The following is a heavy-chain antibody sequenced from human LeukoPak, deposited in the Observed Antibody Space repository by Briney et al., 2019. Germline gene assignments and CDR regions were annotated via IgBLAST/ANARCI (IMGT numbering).Heavy chain of an antibody. CDR2: IFGSGGSA. CDR1: GFTFNNYA. J-gene: IGHJ4*02. D-gene: IGHD2-15*01. CDR3: GKTTVGYSSGRYPGWPVDY. Sequence: PGGSLRLSCAASGFTFNNYAMYWVRQAPGKGLEWFSGIFGSGGSAHYADSVKGRFTISRDNSKNTVYLQLDSLRVEDTAVYYCGKTTVGYSSGRYPGWPVDYWGQGTLVTVSS. V-gene: IGHV3-23*01.